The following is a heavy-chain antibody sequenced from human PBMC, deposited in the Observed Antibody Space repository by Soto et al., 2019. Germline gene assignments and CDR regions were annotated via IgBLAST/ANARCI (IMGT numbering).Heavy chain of an antibody. CDR1: GFTFSSYW. Sequence: EVQLVESGGGLVQPGGSLRLSCAASGFTFSSYWMSWVRQAPGKGLEWVANIKQDGSEKYYVDSVKGRFTISRDNAKNSLYLQMNSLRAEDTAVYYCARVGSYSNYVSWFDPWGQGTLVTVSS. V-gene: IGHV3-7*01. CDR3: ARVGSYSNYVSWFDP. J-gene: IGHJ5*02. CDR2: IKQDGSEK. D-gene: IGHD4-4*01.